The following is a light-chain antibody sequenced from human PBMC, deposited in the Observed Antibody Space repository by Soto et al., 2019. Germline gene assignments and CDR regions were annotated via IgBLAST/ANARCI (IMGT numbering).Light chain of an antibody. CDR1: QSVFSS. CDR2: GAA. Sequence: EIVMTQSPATLSVSPGERATLSCRASQSVFSSLAWYQQKPGQAPRLLIYGAATRATGIPARFSGSGSGTEFTLTISSLQSEDFAVYYCQQYNNWPPWTFGQGTKVDIK. V-gene: IGKV3-15*01. J-gene: IGKJ1*01. CDR3: QQYNNWPPWT.